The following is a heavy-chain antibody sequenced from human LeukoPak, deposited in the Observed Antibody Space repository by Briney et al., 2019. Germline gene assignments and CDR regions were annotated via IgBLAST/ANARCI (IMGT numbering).Heavy chain of an antibody. CDR1: GHTFTSYY. CDR3: ARNRPVYGGVDY. Sequence: ASVKVSCKASGHTFTSYYMHWVRQAPGQGLEWMGIINPSGGSTSYAQKFQGRVTMTRDTSTSTVYMELSSLRSEDTAVYYCARNRPVYGGVDYWGQGTLVTVSS. CDR2: INPSGGST. D-gene: IGHD4-23*01. J-gene: IGHJ4*02. V-gene: IGHV1-46*01.